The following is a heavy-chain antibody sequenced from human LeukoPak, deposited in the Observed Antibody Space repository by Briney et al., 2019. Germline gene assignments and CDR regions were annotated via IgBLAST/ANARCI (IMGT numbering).Heavy chain of an antibody. CDR1: GSSFTSYW. CDR3: ARHGDLGYYDSSGYWGK. D-gene: IGHD3-22*01. V-gene: IGHV5-51*01. CDR2: IYPVDSHT. Sequence: GESLQISCKGSGSSFTSYWIAWVRQVPGKDLEWMGIIYPVDSHTRYSPSFQGQVTISADQSISTAYLQWSSLKASDTAIYYCARHGDLGYYDSSGYWGKWGQGTLVTVSS. J-gene: IGHJ4*02.